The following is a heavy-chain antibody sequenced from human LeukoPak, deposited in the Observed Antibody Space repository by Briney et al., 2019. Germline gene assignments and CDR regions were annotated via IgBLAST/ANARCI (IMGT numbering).Heavy chain of an antibody. CDR1: GGSFSGYY. CDR3: ARADRGYCSSTSCYRAEFDP. CDR2: INHSGST. Sequence: SETLPLTCAVYGGSFSGYYWRWIRQHPATGLEWIGEINHSGSTNYHPSLKSRVTISVDTSKNHFSLKLSSVTAADTAVYYCARADRGYCSSTSCYRAEFDPWGQGTLVTVSS. V-gene: IGHV4-34*01. D-gene: IGHD2-2*01. J-gene: IGHJ5*02.